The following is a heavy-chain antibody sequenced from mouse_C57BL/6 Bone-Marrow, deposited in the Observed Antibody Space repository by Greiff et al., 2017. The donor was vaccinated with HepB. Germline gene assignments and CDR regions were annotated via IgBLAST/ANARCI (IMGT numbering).Heavy chain of an antibody. D-gene: IGHD1-1*01. J-gene: IGHJ1*03. CDR3: APFITTVGPYFDV. Sequence: QVQLQQPGAELVMPGASVKLSCKASGYTFTSYWMHWVKQRPGQGLEWIGEIDPSDSYTNYNQKFKGKSTLTVDKSSSTAYMQLSSLTSEYSAVYYCAPFITTVGPYFDVWGTGTTVTVSS. CDR2: IDPSDSYT. V-gene: IGHV1-69*01. CDR1: GYTFTSYW.